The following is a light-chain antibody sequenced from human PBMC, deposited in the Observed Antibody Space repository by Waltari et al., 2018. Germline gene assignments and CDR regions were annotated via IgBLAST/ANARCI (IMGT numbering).Light chain of an antibody. CDR2: GST. CDR3: QSYDTSLSVV. V-gene: IGLV1-40*01. CDR1: SNIGAGYD. J-gene: IGLJ3*02. Sequence: SNIGAGYDVHWYQQFPRAAPRLLIYGSTTRPLGVPDRFFGSTSGTSASLAIIGLQAEDEADYYCQSYDTSLSVVFGGGTKVTVL.